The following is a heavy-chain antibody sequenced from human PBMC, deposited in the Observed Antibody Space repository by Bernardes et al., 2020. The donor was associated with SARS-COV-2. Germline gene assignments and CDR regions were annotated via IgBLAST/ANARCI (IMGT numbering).Heavy chain of an antibody. D-gene: IGHD3-10*01. V-gene: IGHV1-2*02. CDR3: ARDLLLWFGVPAGGMDV. J-gene: IGHJ6*02. CDR1: GYTFTGYY. CDR2: INPNSGGT. Sequence: ASVKVSCKASGYTFTGYYMHWVRQAPGQGLEWMGWINPNSGGTNYAQKFQGRVTMTRDTSISTAYMELSRLRSDDTAVYYCARDLLLWFGVPAGGMDVWGQGTTVTVSS.